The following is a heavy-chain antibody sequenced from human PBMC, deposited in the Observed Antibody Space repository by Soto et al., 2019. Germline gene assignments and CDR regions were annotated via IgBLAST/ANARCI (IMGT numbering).Heavy chain of an antibody. CDR1: GFTFTSSA. CDR2: IVAGSGNT. CDR3: AADSRWSIAVAGTGWGYYYYYMDV. J-gene: IGHJ6*03. D-gene: IGHD6-19*01. Sequence: SVKVSCKASGFTFTSSAMQWVRQARGQRLEWIGWIVAGSGNTNYAQKFQERVTITRDMSTSTAYMELSSLRSEDTAVYYCAADSRWSIAVAGTGWGYYYYYMDVWGKGTTVTSP. V-gene: IGHV1-58*02.